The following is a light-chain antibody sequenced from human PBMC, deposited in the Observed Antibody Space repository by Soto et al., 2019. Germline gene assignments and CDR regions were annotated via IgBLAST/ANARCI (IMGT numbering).Light chain of an antibody. Sequence: QSVLSQPPSVSEAPRQRVTISGSGSSSNIGNNGVNWYQQLPGKAPKLLIYQDDLLPSGVSDRFSGSKSGTSASLAISGLQSEDEADYYCAAWDDSLNGVIFGGGTKLTVL. J-gene: IGLJ2*01. CDR1: SSNIGNNG. CDR3: AAWDDSLNGVI. CDR2: QDD. V-gene: IGLV1-36*01.